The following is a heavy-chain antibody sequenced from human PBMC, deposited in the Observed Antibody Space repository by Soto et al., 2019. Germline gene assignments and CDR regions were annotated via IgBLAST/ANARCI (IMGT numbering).Heavy chain of an antibody. CDR1: GFTFSSYS. J-gene: IGHJ5*02. V-gene: IGHV3-48*01. D-gene: IGHD1-26*01. CDR2: ISNTGSAI. CDR3: AGDLQLPSP. Sequence: GESLKISCAASGFTFSSYSMNWVRQAPGKGLEWVSYISNTGSAIYYADSLKGRFTISRDNAKNSLYLQMNSLRAEDTAVYYCAGDLQLPSPWGQGTLVTVSS.